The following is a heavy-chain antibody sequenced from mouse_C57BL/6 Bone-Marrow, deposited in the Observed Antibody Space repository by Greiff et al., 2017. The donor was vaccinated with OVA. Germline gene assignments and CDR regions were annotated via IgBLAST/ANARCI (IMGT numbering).Heavy chain of an antibody. CDR3: TTGGYYDAMDY. CDR2: IDPEGGDT. CDR1: GYNINDYY. V-gene: IGHV14-1*01. Sequence: VQLQQSGAELVRPGASVKLSCTASGYNINDYYMHWVKQRPEQGLEWIGRIDPEGGDTEYAPKLQGKATMTADTSSNTAYLQLSVLTSEDTAVYCGTTGGYYDAMDYWGQGTSVTVSS. J-gene: IGHJ4*01.